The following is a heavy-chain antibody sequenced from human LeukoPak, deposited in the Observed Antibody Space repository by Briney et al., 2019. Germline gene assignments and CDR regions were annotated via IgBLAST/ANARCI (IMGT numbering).Heavy chain of an antibody. CDR2: IYHSGST. CDR1: GYSISSGYY. Sequence: SETLSLTCTVSGYSISSGYYWGWIRQPPGKGLEWIGTIYHSGSTYYNPSLKSRVTISVDTSKSQFSLKLTSVTAADTAVYYCVRVRGYCSSTICYRYYFDYWGQGTLVTVSS. CDR3: VRVRGYCSSTICYRYYFDY. V-gene: IGHV4-38-2*02. D-gene: IGHD2-2*01. J-gene: IGHJ4*02.